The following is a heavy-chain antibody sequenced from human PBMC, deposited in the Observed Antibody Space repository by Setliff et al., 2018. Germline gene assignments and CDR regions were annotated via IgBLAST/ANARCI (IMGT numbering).Heavy chain of an antibody. D-gene: IGHD6-19*01. Sequence: SETLSLTCTVSGGSISTTDYYWGWIRQPPGKGLEWIGCAYYSGNTYYSPSLKSRVTMFVDTSKNQFSLMLYSVTAADTAIYYCAREQWLDPPGYYYMDVWAKGTTVTVSS. CDR2: AYYSGNT. V-gene: IGHV4-39*07. CDR1: GGSISTTDYY. CDR3: AREQWLDPPGYYYMDV. J-gene: IGHJ6*03.